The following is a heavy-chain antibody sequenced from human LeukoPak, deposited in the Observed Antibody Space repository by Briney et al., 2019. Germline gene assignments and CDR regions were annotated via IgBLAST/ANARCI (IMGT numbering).Heavy chain of an antibody. J-gene: IGHJ4*02. V-gene: IGHV4-34*01. CDR1: GGSFSGYY. CDR3: ARASSLYDFWSGYRTPLDY. D-gene: IGHD3-3*01. CDR2: INHSGIT. Sequence: SETLSLTCAVYGGSFSGYYWSWIRQPPGKGLEWIGEINHSGITNYNPSLKSRVTISVDTSKNQFSLKLSSVTAADTAVYYCARASSLYDFWSGYRTPLDYWGQGTLVTVSS.